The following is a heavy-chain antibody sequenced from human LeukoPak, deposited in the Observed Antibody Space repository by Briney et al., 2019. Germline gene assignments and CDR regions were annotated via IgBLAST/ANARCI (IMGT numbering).Heavy chain of an antibody. D-gene: IGHD3-9*01. CDR1: GGSISSGGYS. V-gene: IGHV4-30-2*01. CDR2: IYHSGST. J-gene: IGHJ6*02. Sequence: SQTLSLTCAVSGGSISSGGYSWSWIRQPPGKGQEWIGYIYHSGSTYYNPSLKSRVTISVDRSKNQFSLRLSSVTAADTAVYYCARDRYYDILTGYPDYYYYGMDVWGQGTTVTVSS. CDR3: ARDRYYDILTGYPDYYYYGMDV.